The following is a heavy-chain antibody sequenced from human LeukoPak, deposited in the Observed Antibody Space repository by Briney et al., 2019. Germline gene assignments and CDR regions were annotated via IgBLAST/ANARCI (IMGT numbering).Heavy chain of an antibody. CDR2: INSDGSST. CDR1: GFTFSSYW. D-gene: IGHD2-15*01. J-gene: IGHJ1*01. Sequence: PGGSLRLSCTASGFTFSSYWMDWVRQAPGKGLVWVSRINSDGSSTSYADSVKGRLTISRDNSRNRLHLQMNSLRAEDTAVYYCAKDVLGCSAGSCYPVGYFQHWGQGTLVTVSS. V-gene: IGHV3-74*01. CDR3: AKDVLGCSAGSCYPVGYFQH.